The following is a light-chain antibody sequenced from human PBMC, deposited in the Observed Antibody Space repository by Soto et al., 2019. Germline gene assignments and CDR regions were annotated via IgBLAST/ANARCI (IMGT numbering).Light chain of an antibody. V-gene: IGKV1-39*01. Sequence: DIQMTQSPSTLSGSVGDRVTITCRASQSISSYLNWYQQKPGKAPKLLIYAASSLQGGVPSRFSGSGSGTDFTLTISSLQPDDFATYYCQQYNSYSTFGQGTKVDIK. CDR1: QSISSY. CDR3: QQYNSYST. J-gene: IGKJ1*01. CDR2: AAS.